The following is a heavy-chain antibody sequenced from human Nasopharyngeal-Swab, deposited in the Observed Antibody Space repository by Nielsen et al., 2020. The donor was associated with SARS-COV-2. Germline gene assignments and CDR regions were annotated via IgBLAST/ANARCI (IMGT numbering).Heavy chain of an antibody. CDR2: IYPADSDT. D-gene: IGHD3-10*01. Sequence: GESLKISCEGSGFFYTNYWIAWVRQVPGKGLEWLGIIYPADSDTRYNPSFQGQVTISADKSIRTAYLQWKSLKASDSAMYYCASYYGSGNDGMDVWGQGTTVTVSS. J-gene: IGHJ6*02. V-gene: IGHV5-51*01. CDR3: ASYYGSGNDGMDV. CDR1: GFFYTNYW.